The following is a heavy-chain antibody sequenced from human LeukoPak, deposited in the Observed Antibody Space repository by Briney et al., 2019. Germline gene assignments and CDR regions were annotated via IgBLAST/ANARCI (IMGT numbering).Heavy chain of an antibody. Sequence: SETLSLTCTVSGYSISSGYYWGWIRQPPGKGLEWIGSIYHSGSTYYNPSLKSRVIISVDTSKSQFSLKLSSVTAADTAVYYCATTQATGYYYMDVWGKGTTVTVSS. CDR1: GYSISSGYY. V-gene: IGHV4-38-2*02. CDR3: ATTQATGYYYMDV. D-gene: IGHD2-8*02. CDR2: IYHSGST. J-gene: IGHJ6*03.